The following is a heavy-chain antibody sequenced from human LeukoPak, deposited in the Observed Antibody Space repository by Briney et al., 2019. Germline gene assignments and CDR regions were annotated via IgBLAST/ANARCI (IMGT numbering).Heavy chain of an antibody. CDR2: MRFDGSNK. CDR1: GFAFSNYG. CDR3: ARKSNYHFDY. Sequence: PGGSLRLSCAASGFAFSNYGMHWVRQAPGKGLEWVALMRFDGSNKYYADSVKGRFTISRDSSKNTLYLQMNSLRAEDTAVYYCARKSNYHFDYWGQGTRVTVSS. V-gene: IGHV3-30*02. J-gene: IGHJ4*02. D-gene: IGHD4-11*01.